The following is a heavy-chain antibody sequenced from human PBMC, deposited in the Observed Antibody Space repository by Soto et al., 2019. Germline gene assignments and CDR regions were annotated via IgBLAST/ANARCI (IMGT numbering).Heavy chain of an antibody. CDR1: GFTFSSYS. V-gene: IGHV3-21*01. J-gene: IGHJ5*02. CDR3: ASSGYYDSSGYSNWFDP. Sequence: GGSLRLSCAASGFTFSSYSMNWVRQAPGKGLEWVSSISSSSSYIYYADSVKGRFTISRDNAKNSLYLQMNSQRAEDTAVYYCASSGYYDSSGYSNWFDPWGQGPLVTVSS. CDR2: ISSSSSYI. D-gene: IGHD3-22*01.